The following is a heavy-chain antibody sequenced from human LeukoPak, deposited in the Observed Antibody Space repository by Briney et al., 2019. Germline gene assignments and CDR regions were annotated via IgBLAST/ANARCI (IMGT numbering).Heavy chain of an antibody. CDR2: TYLRSRWYH. CDR3: ARDGGPTGVLNFDY. CDR1: GDFVSSSNAA. D-gene: IGHD3-3*01. Sequence: SQTPSLTCAISGDFVSSSNAAWNWVRQSPSRGLEWLGRTYLRSRWYHDFAESVKSRISINADTSKNQFSLQLNSVTPEDTAVYYCARDGGPTGVLNFDYWGQGTLVTVSS. J-gene: IGHJ4*02. V-gene: IGHV6-1*01.